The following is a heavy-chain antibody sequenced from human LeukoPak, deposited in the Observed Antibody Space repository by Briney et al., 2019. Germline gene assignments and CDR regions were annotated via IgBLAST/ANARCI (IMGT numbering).Heavy chain of an antibody. J-gene: IGHJ4*02. D-gene: IGHD3-22*01. CDR1: GFTFSSHA. CDR2: ISGSGDTA. V-gene: IGHV3-23*01. Sequence: GGSLRLSCAASGFTFSSHALSWVRQTPGKGLEWVSTISGSGDTAFDADSVKGRITISRDNSKNTLYLQMNSLRAEDTAVYYCAKDRTYYYDSSGYYPYSGYWGQGTLVTVSS. CDR3: AKDRTYYYDSSGYYPYSGY.